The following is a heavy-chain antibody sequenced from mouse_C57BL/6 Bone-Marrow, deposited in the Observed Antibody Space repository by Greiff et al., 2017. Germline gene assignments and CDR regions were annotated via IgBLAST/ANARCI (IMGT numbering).Heavy chain of an antibody. CDR1: GYTFTSYW. CDR3: AREGDYYFDY. J-gene: IGHJ2*01. CDR2: IDPSDSYT. Sequence: QVQLQQPGAELVMPGASVKLSCKASGYTFTSYWMHWVKQRPGQGLEWIGEIDPSDSYTNYNQKFKGKSTLTVDKSSSTAYMQLSSLTSEDSAVDYCAREGDYYFDYWGQGTTLTVSS. V-gene: IGHV1-69*01.